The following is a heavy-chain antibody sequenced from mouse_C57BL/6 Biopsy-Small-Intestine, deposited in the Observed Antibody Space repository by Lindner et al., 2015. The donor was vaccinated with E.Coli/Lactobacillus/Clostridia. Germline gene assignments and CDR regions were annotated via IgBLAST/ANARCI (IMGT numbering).Heavy chain of an antibody. CDR3: ARDRILPKAAYYYYGMDV. Sequence: SVKVSCKASGDTFSSFAISWVRLTPGQGLEWMGGIIPMFDRTNYAQKFQDRVTLTADKSTRTAYMELTSLRSEDTAIYYCARDRILPKAAYYYYGMDVWGQGTTVTVSS. CDR2: IIPMFDRT. CDR1: GDTFSSFA. V-gene: IGHV1S126*01. J-gene: IGHJ1*01. D-gene: IGHD1-1*01.